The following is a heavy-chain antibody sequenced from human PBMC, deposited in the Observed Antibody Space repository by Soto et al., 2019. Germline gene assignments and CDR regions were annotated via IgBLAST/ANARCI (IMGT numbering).Heavy chain of an antibody. CDR2: IDPSDSYT. CDR3: ARHSASVTLWFGDY. Sequence: GESLKISCKGSGYSFTSYWIGWVRQMPGRGLEWMGRIDPSDSYTNYSPSFQGHVTISADKSISTAYLQWSSLKASDTAMYYCARHSASVTLWFGDYWGQGTQVTVSS. CDR1: GYSFTSYW. D-gene: IGHD3-10*01. V-gene: IGHV5-10-1*01. J-gene: IGHJ4*02.